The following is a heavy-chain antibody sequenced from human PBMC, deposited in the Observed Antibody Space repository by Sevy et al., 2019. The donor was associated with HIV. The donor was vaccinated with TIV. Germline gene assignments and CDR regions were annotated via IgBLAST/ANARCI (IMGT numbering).Heavy chain of an antibody. J-gene: IGHJ4*02. D-gene: IGHD3-10*02. CDR1: GASVRSGNYY. CDR2: IHYRGST. V-gene: IGHV4-61*01. CDR3: ARVSTMFEEVTYFFDY. Sequence: SETLSLTCGVSGASVRSGNYYWSWIRQAPGKGLEWSGYIHYRGSTNYTPSLKSRVTISVDTSKNQFSLRLISVTDADTAVYYCARVSTMFEEVTYFFDYWGQGTLVTVSS.